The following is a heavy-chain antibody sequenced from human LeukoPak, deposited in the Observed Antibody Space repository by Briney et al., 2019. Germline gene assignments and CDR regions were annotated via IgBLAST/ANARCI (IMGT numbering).Heavy chain of an antibody. CDR1: GGSISSYC. D-gene: IGHD3-22*01. CDR2: IYYSGST. J-gene: IGHJ3*02. V-gene: IGHV4-59*01. CDR3: ARERYYDSSGQEGAFDI. Sequence: TSETLSLICTVSGGSISSYCWSWIRQPPGKGLEWIGYIYYSGSTNYNPSLKSRVTISVDTSKNQFSLKLSSVTAADTAVYYCARERYYDSSGQEGAFDIWGQGTMVTVSS.